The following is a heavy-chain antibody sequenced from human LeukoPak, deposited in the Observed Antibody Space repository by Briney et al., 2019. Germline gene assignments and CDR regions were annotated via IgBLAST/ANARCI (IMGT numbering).Heavy chain of an antibody. D-gene: IGHD5-12*01. Sequence: TSETLSLTCAVYGGSFSGYYWSWIRQPPGKGLEWIGEINHSGSTNYNPSLKSRVTISVDTSKNQFSLKLSSVTAADTAVYYCAGTGSDGYDPELDYWGQGTLVTVSS. CDR3: AGTGSDGYDPELDY. V-gene: IGHV4-34*01. CDR2: INHSGST. CDR1: GGSFSGYY. J-gene: IGHJ4*02.